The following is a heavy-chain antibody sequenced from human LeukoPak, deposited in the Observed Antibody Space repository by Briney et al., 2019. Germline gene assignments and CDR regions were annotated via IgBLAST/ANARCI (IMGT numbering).Heavy chain of an antibody. V-gene: IGHV3-7*01. D-gene: IGHD3-10*01. CDR1: GFTFSNYW. CDR3: ALNMVGGQIFDF. J-gene: IGHJ4*02. Sequence: GGSLRPSCAASGFTFSNYWMSWVRQAPGKGLEGVADIKRDGNEKHYVDSVKGRFTISRDNAKNLLYLQMSGLRVEDTAVYYCALNMVGGQIFDFWGQGTLVTVSS. CDR2: IKRDGNEK.